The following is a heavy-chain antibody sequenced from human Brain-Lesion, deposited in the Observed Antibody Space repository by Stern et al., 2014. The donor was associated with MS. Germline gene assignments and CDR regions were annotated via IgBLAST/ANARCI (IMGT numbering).Heavy chain of an antibody. D-gene: IGHD2-2*01. Sequence: VQLQQSGPGLVKPSQTLSLSCTVSGGSISSGGYYWSWIRQPAGKGLEWIGRIFNSGSTSYNPSPKSRDTISIDTSKTQFSLRLNSMTAADTAVYYCARGRVVPGFQYYATDVWGQGTTVIVSS. CDR3: ARGRVVPGFQYYATDV. V-gene: IGHV4-61*02. J-gene: IGHJ6*02. CDR2: IFNSGST. CDR1: GGSISSGGYY.